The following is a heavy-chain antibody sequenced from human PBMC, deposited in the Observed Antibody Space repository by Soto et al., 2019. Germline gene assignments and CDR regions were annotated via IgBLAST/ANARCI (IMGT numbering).Heavy chain of an antibody. D-gene: IGHD1-26*01. CDR1: GFTFSSYA. CDR3: AKDGSHRYEAYQHYYYYYMDV. V-gene: IGHV3-23*01. Sequence: SLRLSCAASGFTFSSYAMSGGRQAPGKGLEWVSAISGSGGSTYYADSVKGRFTISRDNSKNTLYLQMNSLRAEDTAVYYCAKDGSHRYEAYQHYYYYYMDVWGKGTTVTVSS. CDR2: ISGSGGST. J-gene: IGHJ6*03.